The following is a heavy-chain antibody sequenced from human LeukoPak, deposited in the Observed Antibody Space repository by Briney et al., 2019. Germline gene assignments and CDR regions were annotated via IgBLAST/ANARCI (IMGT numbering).Heavy chain of an antibody. D-gene: IGHD3-3*01. Sequence: GGSLRLSCAASGFTFSSHAMSWVRQAPGKGLEWVSAISGSGGSTYYADSVKGRFTISRDNSKNTLYLQMNSLRAEDTAVYYCTKHHYDFWSGSINWGQGTLVTVSS. CDR1: GFTFSSHA. V-gene: IGHV3-23*01. CDR3: TKHHYDFWSGSIN. J-gene: IGHJ4*02. CDR2: ISGSGGST.